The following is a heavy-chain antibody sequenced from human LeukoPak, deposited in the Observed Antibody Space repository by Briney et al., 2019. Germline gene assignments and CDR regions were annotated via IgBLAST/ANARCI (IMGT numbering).Heavy chain of an antibody. J-gene: IGHJ4*02. Sequence: RGSLRLSCAAFGFTFSSSWIHLVRQAPGKGLVWVSRINPDGSGTDYADSVKGRFTISRDNARNTLYLQMNSLRAEDTAVYYCVRNLGGPLDYWGQGTLVTVSS. V-gene: IGHV3-74*01. CDR2: INPDGSGT. CDR1: GFTFSSSW. CDR3: VRNLGGPLDY.